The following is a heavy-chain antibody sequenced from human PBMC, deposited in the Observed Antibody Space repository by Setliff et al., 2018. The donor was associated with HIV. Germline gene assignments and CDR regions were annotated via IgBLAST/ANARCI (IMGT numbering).Heavy chain of an antibody. CDR3: AKDVCSGAYCYAYYYYGMDV. J-gene: IGHJ6*02. Sequence: GGSLRLSCAASVFTFNNYGMNWVRQAPGKGLEWGAFIRYDGSQKYYVDSVKGRFTISRDNSKNTLYLQMNSLRVEDTAVYYCAKDVCSGAYCYAYYYYGMDVWGQGTMVTVSS. CDR2: IRYDGSQK. D-gene: IGHD2-15*01. V-gene: IGHV3-30*02. CDR1: VFTFNNYG.